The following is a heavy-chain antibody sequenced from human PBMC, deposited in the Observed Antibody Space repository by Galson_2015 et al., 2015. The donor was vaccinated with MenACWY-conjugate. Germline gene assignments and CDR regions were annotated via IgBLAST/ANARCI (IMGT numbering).Heavy chain of an antibody. V-gene: IGHV1-24*01. CDR1: GHSLSDLS. CDR2: FDPEDGKT. Sequence: SVKASCKVSGHSLSDLSMHWVRQAPGRGLEWMGGFDPEDGKTIYAEKFQGRVTTTEDTSKDTVYMELTSLTSEDTAVYFCAIVRMGYCHGGTCYGLDIWGQGTTVTVSS. CDR3: AIVRMGYCHGGTCYGLDI. D-gene: IGHD2-15*01. J-gene: IGHJ6*02.